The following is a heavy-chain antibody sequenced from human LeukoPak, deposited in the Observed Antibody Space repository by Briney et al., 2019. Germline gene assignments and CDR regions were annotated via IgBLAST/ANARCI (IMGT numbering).Heavy chain of an antibody. J-gene: IGHJ4*02. CDR1: GFTFSSYA. V-gene: IGHV3-23*01. CDR2: IISSGGST. D-gene: IGHD3-22*01. CDR3: AKDTARLWDYDSSGYTDY. Sequence: HSGGSLRLSCAASGFTFSSYAMSWVRQAPGKGLEWVSTIISSGGSTYYADSVKGRFTISRDNSKNTLYLQMNSLRAEDTAVYYCAKDTARLWDYDSSGYTDYWGQGTLVTVSS.